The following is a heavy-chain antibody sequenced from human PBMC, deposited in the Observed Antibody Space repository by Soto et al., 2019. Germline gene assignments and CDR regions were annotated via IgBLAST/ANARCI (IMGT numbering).Heavy chain of an antibody. V-gene: IGHV3-48*02. CDR2: ISSSSSTI. D-gene: IGHD3-16*02. CDR1: GFTFSSYS. Sequence: EVQLVESGGGLVQPGGSLRLSCAASGFTFSSYSMNWVRQAPGKGLEWVSYISSSSSTIYYVDSVKGRFTISRDNAKNSLYLQMNSLRDEDTAVYYCARRYDYVWGSYRSRTNWFDPWGQGTLVTVSS. J-gene: IGHJ5*02. CDR3: ARRYDYVWGSYRSRTNWFDP.